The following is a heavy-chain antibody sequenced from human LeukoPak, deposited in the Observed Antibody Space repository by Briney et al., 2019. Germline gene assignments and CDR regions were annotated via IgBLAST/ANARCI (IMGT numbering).Heavy chain of an antibody. CDR2: IKPDGSDT. J-gene: IGHJ5*02. CDR1: DFTFTNSW. CDR3: VRGTRLADR. V-gene: IGHV3-7*01. D-gene: IGHD1-7*01. Sequence: GGSLRLSCVAFDFTFTNSWMSWVRQAPGKGLEWVADIKPDGSDTGHVDSVKGRLTISRDNAKNSLYLQMDSLRVEDTAVYYCVRGTRLADRWGQGTLVTVSS.